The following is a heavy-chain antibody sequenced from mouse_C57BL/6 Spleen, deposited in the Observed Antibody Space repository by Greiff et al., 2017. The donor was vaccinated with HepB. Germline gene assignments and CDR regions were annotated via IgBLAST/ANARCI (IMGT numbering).Heavy chain of an antibody. CDR1: GYTFTSYW. J-gene: IGHJ3*01. CDR3: AREDYDGEAWFAY. D-gene: IGHD2-4*01. CDR2: IYPGSGST. Sequence: QVQLQQPGAELVKPGASVKMSCKASGYTFTSYWITWVKQRPGQGLEWIGDIYPGSGSTNYNEKFNSKATLTVDTSSSTAYMQLSSLTSEDSAVYYCAREDYDGEAWFAYWGQGTLVTVSA. V-gene: IGHV1-55*01.